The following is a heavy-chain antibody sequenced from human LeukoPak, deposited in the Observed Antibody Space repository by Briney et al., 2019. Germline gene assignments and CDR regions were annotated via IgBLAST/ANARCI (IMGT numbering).Heavy chain of an antibody. V-gene: IGHV3-66*02. J-gene: IGHJ4*02. CDR2: IYSGGST. Sequence: GGSLRLSCAASGFTFSSNYMSWVRQAPGKGLEWVSVIYSGGSTYYADSVKGRFTISRDNSKNTLYLQMNSLRAEDTAVYYCATAYDTTRGFDYWGQGTLVTVSS. CDR1: GFTFSSNY. D-gene: IGHD3-9*01. CDR3: ATAYDTTRGFDY.